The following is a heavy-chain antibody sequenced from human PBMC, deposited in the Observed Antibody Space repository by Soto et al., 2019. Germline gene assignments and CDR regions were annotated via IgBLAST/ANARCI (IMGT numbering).Heavy chain of an antibody. V-gene: IGHV3-15*01. CDR3: TTEPTYYDFWRGGYYYYYMDV. D-gene: IGHD3-3*01. CDR2: IKSKTDGGTT. Sequence: GGSLRLSCAASGFTFSNAWMSWVRQAPGKGLEWVGRIKSKTDGGTTDYAAPVKGRFTISRDDSKNTMYLQMNSLKTEYTAVYYCTTEPTYYDFWRGGYYYYYMDVWGKGTTVTVSS. J-gene: IGHJ6*03. CDR1: GFTFSNAW.